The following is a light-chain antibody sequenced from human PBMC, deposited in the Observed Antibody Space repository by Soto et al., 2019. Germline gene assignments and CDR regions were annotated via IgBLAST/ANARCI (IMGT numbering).Light chain of an antibody. CDR3: AAWDDSLSGWV. CDR1: SSNIGSNY. J-gene: IGLJ3*02. CDR2: RNN. V-gene: IGLV1-47*01. Sequence: QAVVTQPPSASGTPGQRVTISCSGSSSNIGSNYVYWYQQLPGTAPKLLIDRNNQRPSGVPDRFSGAKAGTSASLAISGLRSEDEADYYCAAWDDSLSGWVFGGGTKVTVL.